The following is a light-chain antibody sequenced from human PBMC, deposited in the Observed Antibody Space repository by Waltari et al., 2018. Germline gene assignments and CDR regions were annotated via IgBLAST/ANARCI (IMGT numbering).Light chain of an antibody. J-gene: IGKJ1*01. V-gene: IGKV3-11*01. CDR1: QNLNSY. CDR2: HAV. Sequence: EIVLTQSPGTLSLSPGERATLSCRASQNLNSYLDWYQQKPGQAPRLLIYHAVNRATGIPARFSGSGSETDFTLTISSLEPEDFATYYCLQRSRWPTFGQGTKVEIK. CDR3: LQRSRWPT.